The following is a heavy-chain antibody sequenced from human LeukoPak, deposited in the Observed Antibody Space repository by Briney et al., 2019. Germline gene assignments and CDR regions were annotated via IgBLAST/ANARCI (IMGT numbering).Heavy chain of an antibody. Sequence: PGGSVRLLYAPSGLPFSSCSMNWVRQAPGTGLEWVSSISSSSSYIYYADSVKGRLTISRDNAKNSLYLQMNSLRAEDTAVYYCAREEDYYYYMDVWGKGTTVTVSS. J-gene: IGHJ6*03. V-gene: IGHV3-21*01. CDR3: AREEDYYYYMDV. CDR2: ISSSSSYI. CDR1: GLPFSSCS.